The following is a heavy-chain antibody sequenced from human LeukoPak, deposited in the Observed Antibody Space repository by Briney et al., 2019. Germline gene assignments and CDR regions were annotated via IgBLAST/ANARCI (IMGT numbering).Heavy chain of an antibody. V-gene: IGHV4-59*01. CDR3: ARGESSSWYAGSAEYFQH. D-gene: IGHD6-13*01. CDR1: GGSISSYY. CDR2: IYYSGGT. Sequence: SETLSLTCTVSGGSISSYYWSWIRQPPGKGLEWIGYIYYSGGTNYNPSLKSRVTISVDTSKNQFSLKLSSVTAADTAVYYCARGESSSWYAGSAEYFQHWGQGTLVTVSS. J-gene: IGHJ1*01.